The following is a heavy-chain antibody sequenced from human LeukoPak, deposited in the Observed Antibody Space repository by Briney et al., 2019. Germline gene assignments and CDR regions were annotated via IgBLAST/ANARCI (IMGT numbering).Heavy chain of an antibody. Sequence: SETLSLICSVSGGSISSSGYFWGWIRQPPGKGLEWIGTVYYSGSTYHNPSLKSRVTISVDTSKNHFSLNLNSVTVEDTAVYYCARMVGGTHVDYWGQGTLVTVSS. CDR2: VYYSGST. J-gene: IGHJ4*02. CDR1: GGSISSSGYF. V-gene: IGHV4-39*02. D-gene: IGHD1-26*01. CDR3: ARMVGGTHVDY.